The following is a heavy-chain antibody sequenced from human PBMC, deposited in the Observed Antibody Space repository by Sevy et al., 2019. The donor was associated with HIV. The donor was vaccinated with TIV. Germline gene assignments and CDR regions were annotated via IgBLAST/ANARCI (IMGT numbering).Heavy chain of an antibody. CDR2: ISYDGNNK. Sequence: GGSLRLSCAASGFTFSSYAMHWVRQARGKGLEWVAVISYDGNNKYHADSVKDRFTISRDNSKNTLYLQMNSLRAEDTAVYYCARDGSSGGLFLKDYYYFGMDVWGQGTTVTVSS. J-gene: IGHJ6*02. D-gene: IGHD3-16*01. V-gene: IGHV3-30*04. CDR3: ARDGSSGGLFLKDYYYFGMDV. CDR1: GFTFSSYA.